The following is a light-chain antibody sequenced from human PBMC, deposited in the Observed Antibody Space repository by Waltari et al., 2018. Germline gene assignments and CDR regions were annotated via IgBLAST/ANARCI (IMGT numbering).Light chain of an antibody. V-gene: IGKV3-20*01. CDR1: QSVSSSY. CDR3: QQYGSSPGT. Sequence: EIVLTQSPGTLSSPLGERATLSCRASQSVSSSYLACYQQKPGQAPRLLFYGTSSRATGIPDRFSGSGSGTDFTLTISRLEPEDFAVYYCQQYGSSPGTFGQGTKLEI. J-gene: IGKJ2*01. CDR2: GTS.